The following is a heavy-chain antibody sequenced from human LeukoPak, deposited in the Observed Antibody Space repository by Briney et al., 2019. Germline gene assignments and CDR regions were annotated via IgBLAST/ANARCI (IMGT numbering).Heavy chain of an antibody. CDR1: GFTLSNYW. CDR3: ARDPEEWQVPIDH. D-gene: IGHD2-2*02. Sequence: GGSLRLSCAASGFTLSNYWMNGVRQAPGKVLEWVASIKQDGSEKYYVDSVKGRFTISRDNAKNSLYLQMSSLRVEDTAVYYCARDPEEWQVPIDHWGQGTLVTVSS. J-gene: IGHJ4*02. V-gene: IGHV3-7*01. CDR2: IKQDGSEK.